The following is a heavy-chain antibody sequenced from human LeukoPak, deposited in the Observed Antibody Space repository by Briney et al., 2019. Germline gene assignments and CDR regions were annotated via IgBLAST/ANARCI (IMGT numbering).Heavy chain of an antibody. CDR1: GVSLSSYY. CDR3: TREYDSAGLPDY. V-gene: IGHV4-59*01. J-gene: IGHJ4*02. Sequence: PSETLCLSCTVSGVSLSSYYWNWIRQPPGMGLEWIGHIYHSGSTSYNPSLKSRVTISMDMPKNQFSLKVTSVTAADTAVYYCTREYDSAGLPDYWGQGTLVTVSS. CDR2: IYHSGST. D-gene: IGHD3-22*01.